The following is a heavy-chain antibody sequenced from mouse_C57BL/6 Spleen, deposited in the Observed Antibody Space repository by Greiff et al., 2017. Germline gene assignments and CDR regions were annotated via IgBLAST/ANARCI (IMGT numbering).Heavy chain of an antibody. CDR3: ARQKDYDGAWFAY. V-gene: IGHV5-6*01. J-gene: IGHJ3*01. Sequence: EVKLVESGGDLVKPGGSLKLSCAASGFTFSSYGMSWVRQTPDKRLEWVATISSGGSYTYYPDSVKGRFTISRDNAKNTLYLQMSSLKSEDTAMYYCARQKDYDGAWFAYWGQGTLVTVSA. CDR1: GFTFSSYG. CDR2: ISSGGSYT. D-gene: IGHD2-4*01.